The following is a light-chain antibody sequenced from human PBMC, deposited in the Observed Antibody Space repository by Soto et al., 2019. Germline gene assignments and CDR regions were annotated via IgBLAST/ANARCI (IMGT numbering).Light chain of an antibody. CDR1: RGISSN. CDR2: GAS. J-gene: IGKJ1*01. V-gene: IGKV3D-11*01. CDR3: QHRRHWPGT. Sequence: VVMTQSPATLSVSPGERATLSCRASRGISSNLAWYQQKPGQAPRLLIYGASTRAAGIPDRFSGIVSGTAGTITISGLEPEDGEVYYGQHRRHWPGTFGQGTKVDIK.